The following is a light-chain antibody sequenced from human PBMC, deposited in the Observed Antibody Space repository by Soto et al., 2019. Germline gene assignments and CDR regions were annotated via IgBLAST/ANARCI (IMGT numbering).Light chain of an antibody. CDR3: MQALQTPRT. J-gene: IGKJ2*01. Sequence: DIVMTQSPLSLPVTPGEPASISCRSSQSLLHSNGYNYLGWYLQKPGQSPQLLIYLGSNRASGVPDRFSGSGSGTDFTLKISRVGAEDVGVYYCMQALQTPRTFGQGTKLEIK. CDR2: LGS. CDR1: QSLLHSNGYNY. V-gene: IGKV2-28*01.